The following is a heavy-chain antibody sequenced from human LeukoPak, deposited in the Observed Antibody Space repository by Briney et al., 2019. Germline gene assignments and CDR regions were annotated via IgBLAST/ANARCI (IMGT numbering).Heavy chain of an antibody. CDR1: GYTFTDYY. J-gene: IGHJ5*02. V-gene: IGHV1-8*03. CDR3: ARGNWFDP. CDR2: MHPNSGNT. Sequence: ASVKVSCKASGYTFTDYYMHWLRQAPGQGLEWMGWMHPNSGNTGYAQKFQGRVTITRNTSISTAYMELGSLRSEDTAVYYCARGNWFDPWGQGTLVTVSS.